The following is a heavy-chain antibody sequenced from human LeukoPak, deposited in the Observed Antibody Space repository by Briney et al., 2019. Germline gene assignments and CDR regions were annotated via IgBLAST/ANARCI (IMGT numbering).Heavy chain of an antibody. CDR3: ARDDPLWGYGDDFDY. Sequence: PGGSLRLSCAASGFTFSSYSMNWVRQAPGKGLEWVSFISSSSNYIYYADSVKGRFTISRDNAKNSLYLQMNSLRAEDTAVYYCARDDPLWGYGDDFDYWGQGTLVTVSS. J-gene: IGHJ4*02. CDR2: ISSSSNYI. D-gene: IGHD4-17*01. V-gene: IGHV3-21*01. CDR1: GFTFSSYS.